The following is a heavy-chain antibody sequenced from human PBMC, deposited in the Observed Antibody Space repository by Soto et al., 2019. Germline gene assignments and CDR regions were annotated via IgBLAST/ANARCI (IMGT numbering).Heavy chain of an antibody. V-gene: IGHV5-51*01. Sequence: GESLKISCKGSGYSFTSYWIGWVRQVPGKGLEWMGIIYPGDSDTRYSPSFQGQVTISADKSISTAYLQWSSLKASDTAMYYCASDTKNYYDSSGYYYAKAFDIWGQGTMVTVSS. CDR3: ASDTKNYYDSSGYYYAKAFDI. J-gene: IGHJ3*02. CDR2: IYPGDSDT. D-gene: IGHD3-22*01. CDR1: GYSFTSYW.